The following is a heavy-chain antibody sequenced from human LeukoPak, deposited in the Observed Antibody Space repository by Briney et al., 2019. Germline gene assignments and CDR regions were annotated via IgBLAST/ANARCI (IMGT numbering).Heavy chain of an antibody. CDR3: AREGYSSGWYDY. J-gene: IGHJ4*02. Sequence: PSETLSLTCTVSGGSISSYYWSWIRQPPGKGLEWIGYIYYSGSTNYNPSLKSRVIISVDTSKNQFSLKLSSVTAADTAVYYCAREGYSSGWYDYWGQGTLVTVSS. V-gene: IGHV4-59*12. CDR2: IYYSGST. D-gene: IGHD6-19*01. CDR1: GGSISSYY.